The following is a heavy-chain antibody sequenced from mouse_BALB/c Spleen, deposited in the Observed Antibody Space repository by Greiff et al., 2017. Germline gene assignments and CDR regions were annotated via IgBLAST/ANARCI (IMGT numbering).Heavy chain of an antibody. V-gene: IGHV1-5*01. CDR3: TRDYGATTAFAY. D-gene: IGHD1-1*01. CDR2: IYPGNSDT. J-gene: IGHJ3*01. Sequence: EVQLQQSGPVLARPGASVKMSCKASGYTFTSYWMHWVKQRPGQGLEWIGAIYPGNSDTSYNQKFKGKAKLTAVTSTSTAYMELSSLTNEDSAVYYCTRDYGATTAFAYWGQGTLVTVSA. CDR1: GYTFTSYW.